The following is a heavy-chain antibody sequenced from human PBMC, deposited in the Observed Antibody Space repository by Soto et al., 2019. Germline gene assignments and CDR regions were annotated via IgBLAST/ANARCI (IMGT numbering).Heavy chain of an antibody. V-gene: IGHV1-18*01. J-gene: IGHJ6*02. CDR1: GYTFTSYG. CDR2: ISAYNGNT. D-gene: IGHD6-19*01. CDR3: ARDSGRPQFYYYYYGMDV. Sequence: GASVKVSCKASGYTFTSYGISWVRQAPGQGLEWMGWISAYNGNTNYAQKLQGRVTMTTDTSTSTAYMERRSLRSDDTAVYYCARDSGRPQFYYYYYGMDVWGQGTTVTVSS.